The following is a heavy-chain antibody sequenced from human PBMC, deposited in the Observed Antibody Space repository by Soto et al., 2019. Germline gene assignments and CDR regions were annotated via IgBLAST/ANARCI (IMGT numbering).Heavy chain of an antibody. J-gene: IGHJ4*02. D-gene: IGHD4-17*01. V-gene: IGHV3-23*04. Sequence: EVQVVESGGGLVQPGGSLRLSCAASGFRFSDYVVSWVRQAPGKGLDWVSTISDTGRSTYYADSVKGRFTISRDNSNNTMYLQMNSLRGEDTAVYYCALPDADRTVWGQGTLVTVSS. CDR2: ISDTGRST. CDR1: GFRFSDYV. CDR3: ALPDADRTV.